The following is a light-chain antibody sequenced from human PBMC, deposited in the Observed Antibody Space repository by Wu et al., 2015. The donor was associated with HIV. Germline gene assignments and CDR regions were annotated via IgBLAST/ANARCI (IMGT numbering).Light chain of an antibody. CDR2: GVS. CDR1: ESISNY. CDR3: QQRRYWPLYT. J-gene: IGKJ2*01. Sequence: EIVLTQSPATLSLSPGERATLSCRASESISNYLDWYQQKPGQAPRLLIYGVSNRATGIPARFSGSGSGTDFTLTISSLEPEDFAVYYCQQRRYWPLYTFGQGTKLEIK. V-gene: IGKV3-11*01.